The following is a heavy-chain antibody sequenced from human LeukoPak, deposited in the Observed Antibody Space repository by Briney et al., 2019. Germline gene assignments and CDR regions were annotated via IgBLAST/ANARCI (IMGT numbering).Heavy chain of an antibody. Sequence: GGSLRLSCAGSGFSFSSYGMHWVRQAPGKGLEWMAFIRSDGSNKYYADSVKGRFTISRDNSKNTLYLQMNSLRAEDTAVYYCAKEGVNYYDSSGYYYLSGQYYYYYYMDVWGKGTTVTISS. CDR1: GFSFSSYG. D-gene: IGHD3-22*01. CDR3: AKEGVNYYDSSGYYYLSGQYYYYYYMDV. J-gene: IGHJ6*03. CDR2: IRSDGSNK. V-gene: IGHV3-30*02.